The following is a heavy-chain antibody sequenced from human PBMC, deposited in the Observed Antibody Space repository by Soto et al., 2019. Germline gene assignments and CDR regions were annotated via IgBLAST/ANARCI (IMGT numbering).Heavy chain of an antibody. D-gene: IGHD4-17*01. CDR1: GGTFSSYA. V-gene: IGHV1-69*12. CDR2: IIPIFGTA. Sequence: QVQLVQSGAEVKKPGSSVKVSCKASGGTFSSYAISWVRQAPGQGLEWMGGIIPIFGTANYAQKFQGRDTITADESTSTAYMELSSVRSEDTAVYYCARWSLNDYGDSGDFDYWGDGALVTVSS. CDR3: ARWSLNDYGDSGDFDY. J-gene: IGHJ4*01.